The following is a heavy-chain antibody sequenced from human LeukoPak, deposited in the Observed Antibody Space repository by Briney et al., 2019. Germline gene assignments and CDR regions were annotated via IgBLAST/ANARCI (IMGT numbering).Heavy chain of an antibody. CDR2: INTNTGHP. V-gene: IGHV7-4-1*02. CDR3: TTGAI. Sequence: ASVKVSCKSSGYTFTRYAINWVRQAPGQGLQWMGWINTNTGHPTCGQAFTGRFVFSLDTSVNSAFLQITSLEAADTAVYFCTTGAIWGQGTLVTVSS. CDR1: GYTFTRYA. J-gene: IGHJ4*02. D-gene: IGHD1-26*01.